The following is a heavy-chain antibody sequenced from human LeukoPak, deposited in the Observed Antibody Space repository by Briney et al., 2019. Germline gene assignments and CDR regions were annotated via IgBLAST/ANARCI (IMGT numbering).Heavy chain of an antibody. Sequence: PGGSLRLSCAASGFTVSSNHMSWVRQAPGKGLEWVSVMYSVGSTYYADSVKGRFTISRHNSKNTLYLEINSLRPDDTAVYYCARGGGDYNPFDYWGQGTLVTVSS. CDR2: MYSVGST. J-gene: IGHJ4*02. D-gene: IGHD4-17*01. V-gene: IGHV3-53*04. CDR3: ARGGGDYNPFDY. CDR1: GFTVSSNH.